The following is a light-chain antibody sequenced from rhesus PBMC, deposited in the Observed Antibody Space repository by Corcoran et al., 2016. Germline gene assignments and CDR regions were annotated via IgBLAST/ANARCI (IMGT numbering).Light chain of an antibody. CDR1: SSDIGGYND. J-gene: IGLJ1*01. CDR2: DVS. V-gene: IGLV2S9*01. Sequence: QSALTQPPSVSPSLGRSVTISCTGTSSDIGGYNDVSWYQQHPGTAPRLLIYDVSKRPSGVADRCSGSKSGTTSSLTISGIQAEDEADYYCCSKTRGSTYIAGAGTRLTVL. CDR3: CSKTRGSTYI.